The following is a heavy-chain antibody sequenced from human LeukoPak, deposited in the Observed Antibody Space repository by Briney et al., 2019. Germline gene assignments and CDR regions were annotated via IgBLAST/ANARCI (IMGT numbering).Heavy chain of an antibody. CDR3: ARDWGRGDSKYLDF. CDR1: GFTFNNYG. V-gene: IGHV3-30*03. D-gene: IGHD4-17*01. CDR2: ISNDGSKK. Sequence: GGSLRLSCAASGFTFNNYGMHWVRQAPGKGLECVALISNDGSKKYYAGSAKGRFTISRDNSRNTVFLEMNSLRGDDTAVYFCARDWGRGDSKYLDFWGQGILVTVSS. J-gene: IGHJ4*02.